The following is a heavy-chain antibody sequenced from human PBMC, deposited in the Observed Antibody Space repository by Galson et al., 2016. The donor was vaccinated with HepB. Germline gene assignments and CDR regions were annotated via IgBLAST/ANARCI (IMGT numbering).Heavy chain of an antibody. D-gene: IGHD6-25*01. V-gene: IGHV3-48*02. CDR3: ARVGWHAANH. Sequence: SLRLSCAASGFTFNTYSMIWVRQAPGKGLEWVSYISDSSSTIYYADSVKGRFTISRDNAKNSLYMQMNSLRDEDTAVYYCARVGWHAANHWGQGTLVTVSS. CDR1: GFTFNTYS. J-gene: IGHJ5*02. CDR2: ISDSSSTI.